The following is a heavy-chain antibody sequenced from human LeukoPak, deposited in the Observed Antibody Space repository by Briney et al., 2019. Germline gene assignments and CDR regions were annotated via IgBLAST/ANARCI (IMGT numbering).Heavy chain of an antibody. V-gene: IGHV4-59*07. D-gene: IGHD5-18*01. CDR2: VHYTGRT. J-gene: IGHJ4*02. Sequence: SDTLSLTCSVSGGSIRAYYWNWIRQPPEKGLEWIGYVHYTGRTSYNASLNSLVTISVDTSKNQYNLRLRSVTAADTAVYYCAEATSTAMGFRYFDYWGQGNLITVSS. CDR1: GGSIRAYY. CDR3: AEATSTAMGFRYFDY.